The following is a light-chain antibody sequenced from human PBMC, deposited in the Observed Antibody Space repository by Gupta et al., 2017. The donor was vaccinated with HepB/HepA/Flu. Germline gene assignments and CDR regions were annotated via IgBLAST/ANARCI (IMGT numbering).Light chain of an antibody. V-gene: IGLV2-23*02. Sequence: QSALTQPASVSGSPGQSSTIPCTGTSSDIGSWNVVSWYQQYPGKAPQLLIYEVTKRHSGVSNRFSGSKSGNTASLTISGLQAEDEADYYCCAYADANTWLFGGGTKLTVL. J-gene: IGLJ3*02. CDR2: EVT. CDR1: SSDIGSWNV. CDR3: CAYADANTWL.